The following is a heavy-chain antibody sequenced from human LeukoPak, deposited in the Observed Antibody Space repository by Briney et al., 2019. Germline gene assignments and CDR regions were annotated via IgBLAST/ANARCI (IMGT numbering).Heavy chain of an antibody. D-gene: IGHD2-2*01. V-gene: IGHV4-39*01. CDR2: IYYSGST. Sequence: SETLSLTCTVSGGSISSSSYYWGWIRQPPGEGLEGIGSIYYSGSTYYNPSLKSRVTISVDTSKNQFSLKLSSVTAADTAVYYCARHPLTYCSSTSCYGWGQGTLVTVSS. CDR1: GGSISSSSYY. J-gene: IGHJ4*02. CDR3: ARHPLTYCSSTSCYG.